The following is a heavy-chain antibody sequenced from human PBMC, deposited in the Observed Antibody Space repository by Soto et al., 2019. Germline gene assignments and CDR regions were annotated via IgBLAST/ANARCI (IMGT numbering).Heavy chain of an antibody. CDR3: AMPRYSSDFDY. CDR1: GLIFSDHY. CDR2: IRLKAHGYTT. Sequence: EVQLVESGGGLVQPGGSLRLSCVVSGLIFSDHYMDWVRQAPGKGLEWVGRIRLKAHGYTTEYAASVKGRFTISREDSKNSLYLHMTSLKTEDTAVYYCAMPRYSSDFDYWGQGALVTVSS. J-gene: IGHJ4*02. V-gene: IGHV3-72*01. D-gene: IGHD6-19*01.